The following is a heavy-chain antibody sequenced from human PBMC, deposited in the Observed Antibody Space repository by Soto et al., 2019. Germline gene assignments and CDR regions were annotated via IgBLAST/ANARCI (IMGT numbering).Heavy chain of an antibody. D-gene: IGHD4-17*01. J-gene: IGHJ4*02. CDR3: ARDPYGDYGYYFDY. Sequence: QVQLVESGGGVVQPGRSLRLSCEASGFTFSSYAMHWVRQAPGKGLEWVAVISYDGSNKYYADSVKGRFTISRDNSKNTLYLQMNSLRAEDTAVYYCARDPYGDYGYYFDYWGQGTLVTVSS. V-gene: IGHV3-30-3*01. CDR2: ISYDGSNK. CDR1: GFTFSSYA.